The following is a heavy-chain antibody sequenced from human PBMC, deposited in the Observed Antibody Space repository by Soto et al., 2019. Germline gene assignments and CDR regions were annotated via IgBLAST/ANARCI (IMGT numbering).Heavy chain of an antibody. CDR1: GYTFTSYG. CDR3: ARVWSYCSGGSCYSYYGMDV. CDR2: ISAYNGNT. D-gene: IGHD2-15*01. V-gene: IGHV1-18*01. J-gene: IGHJ6*01. Sequence: ASVKVSCKASGYTFTSYGISWVRQAPGQGLEWMGWISAYNGNTNYAQKLQGRVTMTTDTSTSTAYMELRSLRSDDTAVYYCARVWSYCSGGSCYSYYGMDVWGQGAPVPVYS.